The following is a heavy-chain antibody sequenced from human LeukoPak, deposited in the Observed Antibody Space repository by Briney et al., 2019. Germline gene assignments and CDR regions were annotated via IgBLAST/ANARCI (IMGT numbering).Heavy chain of an antibody. CDR2: INHSGST. CDR3: GRFGGGGGMIAFDI. Sequence: SETLSLTCAVYGGSFSDYYWSWIRQPPGKGLEWIGEINHSGSTNYNPSLKSRVTISVDTSKNQFSLKLSSVTAADPAVYYCGRFGGGGGMIAFDIWGQGTMVTVSS. J-gene: IGHJ3*02. D-gene: IGHD3-16*01. CDR1: GGSFSDYY. V-gene: IGHV4-34*01.